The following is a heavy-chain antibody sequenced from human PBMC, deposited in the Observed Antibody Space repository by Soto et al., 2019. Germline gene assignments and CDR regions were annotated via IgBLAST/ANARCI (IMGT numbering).Heavy chain of an antibody. CDR1: GGSVSSNSYY. Sequence: SETLSLTCLVSGGSVSSNSYYWSLIRQPPGKGLEWIGYTDYSGSTRYNPSLTSRVTISVDTSKNQFSLKLSSVTAADTAVYYCARQEIAAAPPPYYYYYYGMDVWGQGTTVTVSS. CDR2: TDYSGST. J-gene: IGHJ6*02. V-gene: IGHV4-61*01. D-gene: IGHD6-13*01. CDR3: ARQEIAAAPPPYYYYYYGMDV.